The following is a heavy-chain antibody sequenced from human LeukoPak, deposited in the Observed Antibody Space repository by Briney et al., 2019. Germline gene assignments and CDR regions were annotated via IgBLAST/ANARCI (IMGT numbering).Heavy chain of an antibody. CDR1: GGSFSGYY. V-gene: IGHV4-34*01. CDR3: ARQKYGDYRNAFEI. D-gene: IGHD4-17*01. Sequence: SETLSLTCAVYGGSFSGYYWSWIRHPPGKGLKGIGEINHSGSTNYNPSLKSRVTISVDTSKNHFSLNLTSVTAADTGVYYCARQKYGDYRNAFEIWGQGNMVTVSS. CDR2: INHSGST. J-gene: IGHJ3*02.